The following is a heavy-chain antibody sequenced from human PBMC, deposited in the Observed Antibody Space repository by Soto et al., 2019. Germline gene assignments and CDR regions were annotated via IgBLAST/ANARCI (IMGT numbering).Heavy chain of an antibody. V-gene: IGHV4-61*01. Sequence: SETLSLTCTVSGGSVSSSSYYWSWIRQPPGKGLEWIGYIYYSGSTNYNPSLKSRVTISVDTSKNQFSLKLSSVTAADTAVYYCARAREDYVWGSYRESVYYFDYWGPGTLVTVYS. CDR2: IYYSGST. D-gene: IGHD3-16*02. CDR3: ARAREDYVWGSYRESVYYFDY. CDR1: GGSVSSSSYY. J-gene: IGHJ4*02.